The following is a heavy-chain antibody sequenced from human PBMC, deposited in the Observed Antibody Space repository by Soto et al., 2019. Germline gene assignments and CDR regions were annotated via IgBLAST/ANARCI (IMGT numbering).Heavy chain of an antibody. J-gene: IGHJ4*02. D-gene: IGHD3-16*01. V-gene: IGHV4-4*09. CDR1: GGSMRGQH. CDR3: ATYTVGEGGRGY. Sequence: QVQLQESGPGLVKPSETLSLTCTVSGGSMRGQHWSWIRQPPGKGLERIGHHSDSTNYNPSLKSRITISTDTSKNQSSLKLSSVTAADTAVYYCATYTVGEGGRGYWGQGTLVTVSS. CDR2: HHSDST.